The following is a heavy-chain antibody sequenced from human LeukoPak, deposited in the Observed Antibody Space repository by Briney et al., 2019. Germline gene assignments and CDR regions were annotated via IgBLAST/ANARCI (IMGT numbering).Heavy chain of an antibody. Sequence: SETLSLTCTVSGGSISSYYWSWIRQPPGKGLEWIGYIYYSGSTNYNPSLKSRVTISVDTSKNQFSLKLSSVTAADTAVYYCARRSYDSSGYDLDYWGQGTLVTVSS. V-gene: IGHV4-59*08. CDR3: ARRSYDSSGYDLDY. CDR1: GGSISSYY. J-gene: IGHJ4*02. CDR2: IYYSGST. D-gene: IGHD3-22*01.